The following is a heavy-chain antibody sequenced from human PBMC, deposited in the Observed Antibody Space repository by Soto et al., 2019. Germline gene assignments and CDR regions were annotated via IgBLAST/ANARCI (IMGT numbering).Heavy chain of an antibody. D-gene: IGHD2-15*01. V-gene: IGHV1-58*01. Sequence: QVQVVQSGPEVKTPGTSVKVSCKTSGFTFSNSAVQWVRQAHGQRLEWIGWIIVGGGYTNYLQSLXXXXXXXXXXXXXXXXXXXXXXXXXDXXXXXXAXEDYSRGSCCQFDYWGLGSLVTVSS. CDR3: AXEDYSRGSCCQFDY. CDR2: IIVGGGYT. CDR1: GFTFSNSA. J-gene: IGHJ4*02.